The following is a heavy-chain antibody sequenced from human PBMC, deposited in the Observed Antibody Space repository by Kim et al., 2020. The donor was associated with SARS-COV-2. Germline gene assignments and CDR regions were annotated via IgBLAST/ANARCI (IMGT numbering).Heavy chain of an antibody. V-gene: IGHV4-34*01. CDR1: GGSFSGYY. CDR2: INHSGST. J-gene: IGHJ6*02. D-gene: IGHD4-4*01. Sequence: SETLSLTCAVYGGSFSGYYWSWIRQPPGKGLEWIGEINHSGSTNYNPSLKSRVTISVDTSKNQFSLKLSSVTAADTAVYYCARDTVTTTYYYYYGMDVWGQGTTVHVAS. CDR3: ARDTVTTTYYYYYGMDV.